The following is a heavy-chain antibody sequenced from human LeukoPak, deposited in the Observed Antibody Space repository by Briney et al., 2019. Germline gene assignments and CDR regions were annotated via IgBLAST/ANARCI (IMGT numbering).Heavy chain of an antibody. CDR2: TSSGGNT. CDR1: GFTVSSNY. CDR3: ARDPRSGTGI. V-gene: IGHV3-66*01. Sequence: GGSLRLSCAASGFTVSSNYMNWVRQAQGKGLEWVSVTSSGGNTYYADSVQGRFTISRDNSKNTLYLQMNSLRAEDTAVYYCARDPRSGTGIWGQGALVTVSS. J-gene: IGHJ4*02. D-gene: IGHD1-1*01.